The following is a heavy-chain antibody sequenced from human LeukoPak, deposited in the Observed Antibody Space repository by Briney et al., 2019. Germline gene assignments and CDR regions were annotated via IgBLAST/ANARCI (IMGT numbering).Heavy chain of an antibody. D-gene: IGHD3-22*01. CDR1: GGSISSYY. CDR2: IYTSGST. V-gene: IGHV4-4*07. J-gene: IGHJ4*02. Sequence: SETLSLTCTVSGGSISSYYWSWLRQPAGKGLEWIGRIYTSGSTNYNPSLKSRVTISVDTSKNQFSLKLSSVTAADTAVYYCARSPTYYYDSSGYYYYFDYWGQGTLVTVSS. CDR3: ARSPTYYYDSSGYYYYFDY.